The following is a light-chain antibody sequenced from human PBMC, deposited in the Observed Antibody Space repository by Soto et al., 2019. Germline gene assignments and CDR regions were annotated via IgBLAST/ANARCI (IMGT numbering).Light chain of an antibody. Sequence: DIQMTQSPSTLSASVGDRVTITCRASQSVSAWLAWYQQKPGKAPKFLMYDVSTLESGVPLRFSGSGSGTEFTLAITSLQPDDFATYYCQSYRNFSWTFGQGTKVDIK. J-gene: IGKJ1*01. V-gene: IGKV1-5*01. CDR2: DVS. CDR1: QSVSAW. CDR3: QSYRNFSWT.